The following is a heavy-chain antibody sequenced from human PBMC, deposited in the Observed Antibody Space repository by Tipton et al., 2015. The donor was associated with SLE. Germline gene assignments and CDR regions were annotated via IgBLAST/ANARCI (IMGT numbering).Heavy chain of an antibody. CDR1: GSSITAYY. J-gene: IGHJ4*02. D-gene: IGHD3-16*01. Sequence: LRLSCTVSGSSITAYYWTWIRQPPGKGLEWIGYVYYSGTTNYNPSLKSRVTISVDTSKNQFSLKLSSVTAADTAVYYCVRHGAYYFDYWGQGTLVTVSS. CDR2: VYYSGTT. CDR3: VRHGAYYFDY. V-gene: IGHV4-59*08.